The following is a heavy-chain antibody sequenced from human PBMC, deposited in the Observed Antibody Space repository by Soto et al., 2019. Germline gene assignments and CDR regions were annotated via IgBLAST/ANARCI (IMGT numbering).Heavy chain of an antibody. Sequence: SETLSLTCAVSGASISSGDFSWNWIRQPPGKGLEWLGYIYHSGSTYYNPSLKSRVTISVDRSKTQFSLKLTSVTAADTAIYYCARGRRITVFGVVSAHPQYYFDSWGQGTLVTVSS. J-gene: IGHJ4*02. CDR3: ARGRRITVFGVVSAHPQYYFDS. D-gene: IGHD3-3*01. CDR2: IYHSGST. CDR1: GASISSGDFS. V-gene: IGHV4-30-2*01.